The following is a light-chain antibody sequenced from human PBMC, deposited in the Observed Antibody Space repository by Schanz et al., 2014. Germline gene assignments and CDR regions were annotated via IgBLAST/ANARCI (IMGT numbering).Light chain of an antibody. V-gene: IGLV2-14*02. CDR3: SSYTSSSTSWV. CDR1: STDVGSYDL. J-gene: IGLJ3*02. CDR2: DVS. Sequence: QSSLTQPRSMSGSPGQSVTISCTGTSTDVGSYDLVSWYQQHPGKAPKLMIYDVSNRPSGVSNRFSGSKSGNTASLTISGLQAEDEADYYCSSYTSSSTSWVFGGGTKLTVL.